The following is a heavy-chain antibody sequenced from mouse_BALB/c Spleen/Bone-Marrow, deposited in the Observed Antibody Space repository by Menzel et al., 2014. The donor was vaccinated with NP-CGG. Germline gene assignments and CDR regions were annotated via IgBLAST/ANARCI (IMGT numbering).Heavy chain of an antibody. CDR1: GFTFSSYT. V-gene: IGHV5-6-4*01. D-gene: IGHD2-3*01. Sequence: EVKLMESGGGLVKPGGSLKLSCAASGFTFSSYTMSWVRQTPEKRLEWVATITSGGGYTYYPDSVKGRFTISRDNAKSTLYLQMSSPKSEDTAMYYCTRDLYDGYSYYAMDYWGQGTSVTVSS. CDR2: ITSGGGYT. CDR3: TRDLYDGYSYYAMDY. J-gene: IGHJ4*01.